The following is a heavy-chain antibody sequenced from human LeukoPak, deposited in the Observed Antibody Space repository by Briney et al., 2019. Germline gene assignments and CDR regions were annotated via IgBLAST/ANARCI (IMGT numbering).Heavy chain of an antibody. D-gene: IGHD4-11*01. CDR2: IYYSGST. Sequence: SETLSLTCTVSGGSISSYYWSWIRQPPGKGLEWIGYIYYSGSTNYNPSLKSRVTISVDTSKNQFSLKLSSVTAADAAVYYCACYDYTSAYYFDYWGQGTLVTVSS. J-gene: IGHJ4*02. CDR3: ACYDYTSAYYFDY. CDR1: GGSISSYY. V-gene: IGHV4-59*01.